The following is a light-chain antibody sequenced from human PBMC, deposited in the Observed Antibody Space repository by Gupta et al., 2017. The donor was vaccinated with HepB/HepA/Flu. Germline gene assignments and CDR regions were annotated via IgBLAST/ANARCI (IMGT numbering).Light chain of an antibody. CDR2: AAS. V-gene: IGKV1-8*01. Sequence: AIRMTQSPSSFSASTGDRVTITCRASQGISSYLAWYQQKPGKAPKLLIYAASTLQSGVPSRFSGSGSGTDFTLTIRRLQSEDFATYYCQQDDSYPRTFGPGTKVDIK. J-gene: IGKJ3*01. CDR1: QGISSY. CDR3: QQDDSYPRT.